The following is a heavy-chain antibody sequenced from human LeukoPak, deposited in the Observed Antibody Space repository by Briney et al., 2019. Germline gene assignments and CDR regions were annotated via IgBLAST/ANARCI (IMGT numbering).Heavy chain of an antibody. D-gene: IGHD6-19*01. CDR2: IVASYVGT. V-gene: IGHV3-23*01. Sequence: PGGSLRLSCAASGFTFSRYTMAWVRQAPGKGLEWVASIVASYVGTYYVDSVKVRFVVSSDNSKNTLYLQMDRLRLEDAAMYFCARGRAAGLLDWFDPWGPGTLVTVSS. CDR1: GFTFSRYT. CDR3: ARGRAAGLLDWFDP. J-gene: IGHJ5*02.